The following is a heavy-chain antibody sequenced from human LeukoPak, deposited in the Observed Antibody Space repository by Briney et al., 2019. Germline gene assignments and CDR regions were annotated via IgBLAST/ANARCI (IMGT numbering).Heavy chain of an antibody. Sequence: SETLSLTCTVSGGSISSYYWSWIRQPAGKGLEWIGRIYTSGSTNYNPSLKSRLTISLDTSKNQFSLKLSSVTAADTAVYYCASRGSFTIFGVDDDDAFDIWGQGTMVTVSS. V-gene: IGHV4-4*07. D-gene: IGHD3-3*01. CDR3: ASRGSFTIFGVDDDDAFDI. J-gene: IGHJ3*02. CDR1: GGSISSYY. CDR2: IYTSGST.